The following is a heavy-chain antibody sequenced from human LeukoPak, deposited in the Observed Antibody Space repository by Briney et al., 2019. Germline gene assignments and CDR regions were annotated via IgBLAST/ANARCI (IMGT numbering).Heavy chain of an antibody. V-gene: IGHV4-59*12. Sequence: NASETLSLTCTVSGGSISNYFWSWIRQPPGKGLEWIGYIFYSGSANYNPSLKSRVSISVDTSKNQFSLKLSSVTAADTAVYYCARSTNYDILTPPDYWGQGTLVTVSS. CDR2: IFYSGSA. CDR1: GGSISNYF. CDR3: ARSTNYDILTPPDY. D-gene: IGHD3-9*01. J-gene: IGHJ4*02.